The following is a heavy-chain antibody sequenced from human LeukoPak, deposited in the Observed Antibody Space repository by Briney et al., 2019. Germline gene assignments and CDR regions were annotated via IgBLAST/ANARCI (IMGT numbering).Heavy chain of an antibody. Sequence: SETLSLTCTVSGYSVSSGYYWGWIRQPPGKGLEWIGSIYHSGSTYYNPSLKSRVTISVDTSKNQFSLKLSSVTAADTAVYYCARDFTDYYDSSGYWDYWGQGTLVTVSS. CDR1: GYSVSSGYY. CDR3: ARDFTDYYDSSGYWDY. D-gene: IGHD3-22*01. V-gene: IGHV4-38-2*02. CDR2: IYHSGST. J-gene: IGHJ4*02.